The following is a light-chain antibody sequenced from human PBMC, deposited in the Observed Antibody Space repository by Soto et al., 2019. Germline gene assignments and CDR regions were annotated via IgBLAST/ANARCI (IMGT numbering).Light chain of an antibody. V-gene: IGKV3-20*01. CDR1: QSVSNSY. CDR2: GAS. CDR3: QQYGGSPPVT. J-gene: IGKJ5*01. Sequence: EIVLTQSPGTLSLSPGERATLSCRASQSVSNSYLAWYQQKPGQAPRLLIYGASSRATGIPDRFSGSGSGTDFPLTISRLEPEDFAVYYCQQYGGSPPVTFGQGTRLEIK.